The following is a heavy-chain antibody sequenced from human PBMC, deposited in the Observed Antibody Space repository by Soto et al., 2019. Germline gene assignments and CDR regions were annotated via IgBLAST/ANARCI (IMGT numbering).Heavy chain of an antibody. J-gene: IGHJ4*02. CDR3: AREGGRDRLGAIDY. CDR2: ISYDGSNK. Sequence: QVQLVESGGGVVQPGRSLRLSCAASGFTFSSYAMHWVRQAPGKGLEWVAVISYDGSNKYYADSVKGRFTISRDNSKNTLYLQMNSLRAEDTAVYYCAREGGRDRLGAIDYWGQGTLVTVSS. D-gene: IGHD3-16*01. CDR1: GFTFSSYA. V-gene: IGHV3-30-3*01.